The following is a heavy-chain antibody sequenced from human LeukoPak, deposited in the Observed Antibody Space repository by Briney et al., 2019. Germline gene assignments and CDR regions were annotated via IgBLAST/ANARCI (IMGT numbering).Heavy chain of an antibody. V-gene: IGHV4-59*01. D-gene: IGHD3-16*01. CDR1: GGSIRSYY. CDR3: ARYGAVNKNWSGMDV. CDR2: IYYSGSI. Sequence: SETLSLTCTVSGGSIRSYYWSWIRQAPGKGLEWIGYIYYSGSINHNPSLKSRVTISIDTSKNQFSLKLSSVTAADTAVYYCARYGAVNKNWSGMDVWGQGTTVTVSS. J-gene: IGHJ6*02.